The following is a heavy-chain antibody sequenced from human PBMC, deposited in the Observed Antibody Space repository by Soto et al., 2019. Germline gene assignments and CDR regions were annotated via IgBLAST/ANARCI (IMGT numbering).Heavy chain of an antibody. D-gene: IGHD1-26*01. CDR2: ISAHNRNT. V-gene: IGHV1-18*01. CDR3: AKMGGGIRLNYFDY. J-gene: IGHJ4*02. CDR1: GYTFTSYG. Sequence: ASVKVSCKASGYTFTSYGISWVRQAPGQGLEWMGWISAHNRNTNYAQELQGRVTMTTDTSTSTAYMELSSLRADDTAVYYCAKMGGGIRLNYFDYWGRGALVTVSS.